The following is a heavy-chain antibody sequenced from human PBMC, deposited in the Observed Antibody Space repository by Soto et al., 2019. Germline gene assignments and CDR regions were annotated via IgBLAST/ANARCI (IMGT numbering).Heavy chain of an antibody. CDR3: AREAVLLWFGESTYDY. Sequence: PSETLSLTCTVSGGSISSGDYYWSWIRQPPGKGLEWIGYIYYSGSTYYNPSLKSRVTISVDTSKNQFSLKLSSVTAADTAVYYCAREAVLLWFGESTYDYWGQGTLVTVSS. V-gene: IGHV4-30-4*01. J-gene: IGHJ4*02. D-gene: IGHD3-10*01. CDR1: GGSISSGDYY. CDR2: IYYSGST.